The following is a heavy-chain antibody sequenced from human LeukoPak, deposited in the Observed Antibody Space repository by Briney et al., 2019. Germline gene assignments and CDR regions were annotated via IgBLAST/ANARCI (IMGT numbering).Heavy chain of an antibody. V-gene: IGHV4-30-2*01. CDR2: IYHSGST. CDR3: ARFGGTTVTTGYYFDY. Sequence: LRLSCAASGFTFSSYAMSWIRQPPGKGLEWIGYIYHSGSTYYNPSLKSRVTISVDRSKNQFSLKLSSVTAADTAVYYCARFGGTTVTTGYYFDYWGQGTLVTVSS. CDR1: GFTFSSYA. D-gene: IGHD4-17*01. J-gene: IGHJ4*02.